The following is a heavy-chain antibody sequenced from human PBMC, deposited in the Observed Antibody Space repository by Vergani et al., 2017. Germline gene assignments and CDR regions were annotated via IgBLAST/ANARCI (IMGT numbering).Heavy chain of an antibody. J-gene: IGHJ4*02. V-gene: IGHV3-49*03. D-gene: IGHD6-19*01. Sequence: EVQLVESGGDLVQPGRSLRLSCTASGFTFGYYAMDWFRQAPGQGLEWVGGIRSKAYGQATIYAASVKGRFTISRDNSKNTLFLQMNSLRPEDTAVYYCARDTVTGSRYFDYWGQGTLVTVSS. CDR2: IRSKAYGQAT. CDR3: ARDTVTGSRYFDY. CDR1: GFTFGYYA.